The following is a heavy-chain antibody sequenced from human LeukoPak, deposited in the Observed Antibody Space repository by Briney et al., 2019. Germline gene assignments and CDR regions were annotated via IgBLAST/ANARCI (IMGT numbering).Heavy chain of an antibody. Sequence: GGSLRLSCAASGFTFDDYAMHWVRQAPGKGLERVSGISWNSGSIGYADSVKGRFTISRDNAKNSLYLQMNSLRAEDTALYYCAKASGGLLFDYWGQGTLVTVSS. CDR1: GFTFDDYA. CDR3: AKASGGLLFDY. J-gene: IGHJ4*02. V-gene: IGHV3-9*01. D-gene: IGHD1-26*01. CDR2: ISWNSGSI.